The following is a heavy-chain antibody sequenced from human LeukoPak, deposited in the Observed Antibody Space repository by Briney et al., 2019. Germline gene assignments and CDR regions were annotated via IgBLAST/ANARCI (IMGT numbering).Heavy chain of an antibody. Sequence: GGSLRLSCAASGFTVSSNYMSWVRQAPGKGLEWVSVIYSGGSTYYADSVKGRFSISRDNSKNTLYLQMNSLRAEDTAVYYCASPHYGDYGTPFDYWGQGTLVTVS. J-gene: IGHJ4*02. D-gene: IGHD4-17*01. CDR3: ASPHYGDYGTPFDY. CDR2: IYSGGST. CDR1: GFTVSSNY. V-gene: IGHV3-66*02.